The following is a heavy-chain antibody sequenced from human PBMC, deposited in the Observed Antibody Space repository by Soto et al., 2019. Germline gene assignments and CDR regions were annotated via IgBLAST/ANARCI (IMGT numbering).Heavy chain of an antibody. Sequence: GSLRLYCAASGFRFSSYDMSWVRLAPGKGLDWVSTISGSGGGTYYADSVKGRFTISRDNLKNTLYLQMNSLRGEDTAGYYCTKDQVVGYYDTGGSQGYGCQGTLVTVS. J-gene: IGHJ4*02. CDR3: TKDQVVGYYDTGGSQGY. CDR1: GFRFSSYD. D-gene: IGHD3-22*01. CDR2: ISGSGGGT. V-gene: IGHV3-23*01.